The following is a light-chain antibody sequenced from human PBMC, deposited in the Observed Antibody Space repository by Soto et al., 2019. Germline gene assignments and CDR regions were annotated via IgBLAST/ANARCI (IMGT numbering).Light chain of an antibody. V-gene: IGKV3-15*01. CDR3: QQYNDWPPLT. CDR2: GAS. J-gene: IGKJ4*01. CDR1: QSVSSN. Sequence: EIEMTQSPATLSVSPGERATLSCRASQSVSSNLAWYQQKPGQTPRLLVYGASTRATGVPVRFSGSGSGTEFNLTISSLQSEDFAVYYCQQYNDWPPLTFGGGTKGEIK.